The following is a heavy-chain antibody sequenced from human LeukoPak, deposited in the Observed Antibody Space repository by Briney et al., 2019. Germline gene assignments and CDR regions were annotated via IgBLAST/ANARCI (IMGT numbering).Heavy chain of an antibody. CDR2: ISSSRSYI. D-gene: IGHD3-22*01. V-gene: IGHV3-21*01. J-gene: IGHJ4*02. CDR3: ARLIYYYDSSGYCRDY. Sequence: GGSLRLSCAASGFTFSSYSMNWVRQAPGKGLEWVSSISSSRSYIYYADSVKGRFTISRDNAKNSLYLQMNSMRAEDTAVYYCARLIYYYDSSGYCRDYWGPGTLVTVSP. CDR1: GFTFSSYS.